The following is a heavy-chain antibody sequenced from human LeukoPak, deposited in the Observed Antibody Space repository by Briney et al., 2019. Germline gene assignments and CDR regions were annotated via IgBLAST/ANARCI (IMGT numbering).Heavy chain of an antibody. CDR2: ISGSGGST. CDR3: AKERLLWFGEPYNWFDP. CDR1: RFTFSSYG. D-gene: IGHD3-10*01. Sequence: GGTLRLSCAASRFTFSSYGMSWVRQAPGKGLEWVSAISGSGGSTYYADSVKGRFTISRDNSKNTLYLQMNSLRAEDTAVYYCAKERLLWFGEPYNWFDPWGQGTLVTVSS. V-gene: IGHV3-23*01. J-gene: IGHJ5*02.